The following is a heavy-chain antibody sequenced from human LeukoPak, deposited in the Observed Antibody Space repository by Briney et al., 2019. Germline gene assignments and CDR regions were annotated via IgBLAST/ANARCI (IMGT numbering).Heavy chain of an antibody. D-gene: IGHD5-12*01. V-gene: IGHV3-23*01. CDR1: GFTFSSYA. J-gene: IGHJ4*02. CDR3: ARRVATYYFDY. Sequence: PGGSLRLSCAASGFTFSSYAMSWVRQAPGKGLEWVSAISSSGGSTYYADSVKGRITISRDNSRNTLYLQMNSLRAEDTAVYYCARRVATYYFDYWGQGTLVTVSS. CDR2: ISSSGGST.